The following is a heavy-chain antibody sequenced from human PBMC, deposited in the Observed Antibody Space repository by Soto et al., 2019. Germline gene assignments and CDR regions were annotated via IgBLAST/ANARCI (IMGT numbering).Heavy chain of an antibody. D-gene: IGHD3-10*01. J-gene: IGHJ4*02. CDR2: IIPIFGTA. CDR3: ARGGGQLGN. V-gene: IGHV1-69*01. CDR1: GGTFSTYA. Sequence: QVQLVQSGAEVKKPGSSVKVSCKASGGTFSTYAISWVRQAPGQGLEWMGGIIPIFGTAKYAQKFQGRVTITADETTSTAYMEVRSLGSEDTALYSCARGGGQLGNWGQGALVIGSS.